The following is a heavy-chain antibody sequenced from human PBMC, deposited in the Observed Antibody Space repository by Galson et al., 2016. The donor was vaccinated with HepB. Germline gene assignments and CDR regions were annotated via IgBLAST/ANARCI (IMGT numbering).Heavy chain of an antibody. J-gene: IGHJ6*02. CDR3: ARGHFGMDV. V-gene: IGHV3-7*03. Sequence: SLRLSCAASGFSFSSYWMSWVRQAPGKGLEWVAHIREDGGDKNYVDPVKGRFTVSRDNAKNPLYLQMNSLRAEDTAIYYCARGHFGMDVWGQGTTVTVSS. CDR1: GFSFSSYW. CDR2: IREDGGDK.